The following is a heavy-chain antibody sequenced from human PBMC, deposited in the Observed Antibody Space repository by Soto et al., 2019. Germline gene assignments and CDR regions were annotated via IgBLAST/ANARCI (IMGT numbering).Heavy chain of an antibody. CDR1: GFTFSSYA. CDR3: AKGRRGYCSGGSCYRYPFDY. Sequence: EVQLLESGGGLVQSGGSLRLSCAASGFTFSSYAMSWVRQAPGKGLEWVSGISAGGSRTYYADSVKGRFTISRDNSKNTLYLQMNSLRAEDTALYDCAKGRRGYCSGGSCYRYPFDYWGQGTLVTVSS. J-gene: IGHJ4*02. V-gene: IGHV3-23*01. CDR2: ISAGGSRT. D-gene: IGHD2-15*01.